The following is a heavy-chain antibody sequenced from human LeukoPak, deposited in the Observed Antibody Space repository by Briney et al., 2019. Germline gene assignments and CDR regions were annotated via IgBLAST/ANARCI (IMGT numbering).Heavy chain of an antibody. Sequence: GGSLRLSCAASGFTFSSYSMNWVRQAPGKGLVWVSRIKYDASSTSYADSVKGRFTISRDNAKNSLYLQMNSLRAEDTAVYYCARSHYDSADYYYYYGMDVWGQGTTVTVSS. CDR2: IKYDASST. CDR3: ARSHYDSADYYYYYGMDV. V-gene: IGHV3-74*01. J-gene: IGHJ6*02. D-gene: IGHD3-22*01. CDR1: GFTFSSYS.